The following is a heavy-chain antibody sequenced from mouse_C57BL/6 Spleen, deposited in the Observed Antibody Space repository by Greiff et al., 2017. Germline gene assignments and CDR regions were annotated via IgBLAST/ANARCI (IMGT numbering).Heavy chain of an antibody. J-gene: IGHJ4*01. CDR2: IDPSASHT. CDR1: GYTFTSYW. D-gene: IGHD2-4*01. CDR3: ARRRTYDYEGAMDY. Sequence: VQLQQPGAELVKPGASVKLSCKASGYTFTSYWLPWVKQRPGQGLEWIGEIDPSASHTNSNQKFKGKATLTVDTSSSTAYMQLSSLTSEDSAVYYCARRRTYDYEGAMDYWGQGTSVTVSS. V-gene: IGHV1-50*01.